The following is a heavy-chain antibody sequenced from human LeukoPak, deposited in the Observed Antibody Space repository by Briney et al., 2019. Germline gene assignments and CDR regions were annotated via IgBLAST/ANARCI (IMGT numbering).Heavy chain of an antibody. J-gene: IGHJ5*02. CDR2: INPSGGST. V-gene: IGHV1-46*01. CDR1: GYTFTSYY. Sequence: ASVKVSCKASGYTFTSYYMHWVRQAPGQGLEWMGIINPSGGSTSYAQKFQGRVTMTRDTSTSTVYVELSSLRSEDTAVYYCARTQRITMVRGGNWFDPWGQGTLVTVSS. CDR3: ARTQRITMVRGGNWFDP. D-gene: IGHD3-10*01.